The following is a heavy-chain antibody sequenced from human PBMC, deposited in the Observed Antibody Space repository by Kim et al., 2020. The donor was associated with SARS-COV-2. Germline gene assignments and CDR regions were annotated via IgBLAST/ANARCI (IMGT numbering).Heavy chain of an antibody. J-gene: IGHJ6*02. V-gene: IGHV3-11*06. Sequence: YADALKGQFTISRDNAKNSLYLQMNSLRAEDTAVYYCARDIIGYYGMDVWGQGTTVTVSS. D-gene: IGHD3-10*01. CDR3: ARDIIGYYGMDV.